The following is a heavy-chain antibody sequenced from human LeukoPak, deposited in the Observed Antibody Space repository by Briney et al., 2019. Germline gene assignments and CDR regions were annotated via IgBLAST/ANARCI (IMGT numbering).Heavy chain of an antibody. V-gene: IGHV3-48*01. CDR1: GFTFSSYS. D-gene: IGHD1-26*01. CDR2: ISSSSSTI. CDR3: ARDPSVGATTYYFDY. Sequence: GGSLRLSCAASGFTFSSYSMNWVRQAPGKGLEWVSYISSSSSTIYYADSVKGRFTISRDNAKNSLYLQMNSLRAEDTAVYYCARDPSVGATTYYFDYWGQGTLVTVSS. J-gene: IGHJ4*02.